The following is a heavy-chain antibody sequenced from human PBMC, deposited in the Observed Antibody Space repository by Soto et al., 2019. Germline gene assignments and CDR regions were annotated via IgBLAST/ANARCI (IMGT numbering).Heavy chain of an antibody. V-gene: IGHV4-59*08. CDR1: SGSISSYY. J-gene: IGHJ6*02. D-gene: IGHD6-25*01. CDR3: ARQVSSAWPPYYYDMDV. CDR2: IYYSGST. Sequence: PSETLSLTCTVSSGSISSYYWSWIRQPPGKGLEWIGYIYYSGSTNYNPSLKSRVTISVDTSKNQFSLKLSSVTAADTAMYFCARQVSSAWPPYYYDMDVWGQGTTVTVS.